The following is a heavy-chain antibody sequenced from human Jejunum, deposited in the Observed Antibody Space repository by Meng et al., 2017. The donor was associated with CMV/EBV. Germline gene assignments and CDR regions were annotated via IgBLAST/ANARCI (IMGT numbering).Heavy chain of an antibody. Sequence: RLSCAATGFAFSSCGMQWVRQAPGKGLEWVSNINSYGSNANFADSVKGRFTISRDNSRNTLYLEMKSLRVEDTGVYYCMTDPLIGRYWGQGTLVTVSS. J-gene: IGHJ4*02. D-gene: IGHD2-21*01. CDR3: MTDPLIGRY. V-gene: IGHV3-74*01. CDR1: GFAFSSCG. CDR2: INSYGSNA.